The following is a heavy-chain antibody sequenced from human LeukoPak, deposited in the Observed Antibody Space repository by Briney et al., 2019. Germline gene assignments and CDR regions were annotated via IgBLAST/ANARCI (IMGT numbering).Heavy chain of an antibody. CDR2: ISYDGSNK. V-gene: IGHV3-30*18. CDR1: GFTFSSYG. D-gene: IGHD2-2*01. CDR3: AKASAAAGGY. Sequence: GGSLRLSCAASGFTFSSYGMHWVRQAPGKGLEWVAVISYDGSNKYYADSVKGRFTISRDNSKNPLYLQMNSLRAEDTAVYYCAKASAAAGGYWGQGTLVTVSS. J-gene: IGHJ4*02.